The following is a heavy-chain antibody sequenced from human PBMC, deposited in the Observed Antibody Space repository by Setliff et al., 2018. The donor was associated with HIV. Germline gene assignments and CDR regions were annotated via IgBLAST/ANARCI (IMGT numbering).Heavy chain of an antibody. Sequence: VASVKGLCKAFGYTFSTNAIHWVRQAPGQRLEWMGYINAGDDNTRYSEKFQGRVTITRDTSANTAYMELSSLRSEDTAVYYCARGSCSGCYLSDYWGLGTLVTVSS. CDR2: INAGDDNT. D-gene: IGHD6-19*01. CDR1: GYTFSTNA. J-gene: IGHJ4*02. V-gene: IGHV1-3*01. CDR3: ARGSCSGCYLSDY.